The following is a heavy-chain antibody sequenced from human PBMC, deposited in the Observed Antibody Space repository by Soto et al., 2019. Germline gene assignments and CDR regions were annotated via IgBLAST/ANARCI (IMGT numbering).Heavy chain of an antibody. V-gene: IGHV3-20*01. D-gene: IGHD3-9*01. CDR1: GFTFDDYG. CDR2: INWNGGST. CDR3: ARSLSILTGYYTPAVY. Sequence: GGSLRLSCAASGFTFDDYGMSWVRQAPGKGLEWVSGINWNGGSTGYADSVKGRFTISRDNAKNSLYLQMNSLRAEDTALYHCARSLSILTGYYTPAVYGGQGTLVTVSS. J-gene: IGHJ4*02.